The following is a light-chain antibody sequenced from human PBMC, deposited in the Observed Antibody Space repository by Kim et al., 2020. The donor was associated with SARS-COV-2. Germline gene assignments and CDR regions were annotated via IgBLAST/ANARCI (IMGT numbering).Light chain of an antibody. CDR1: QSLSGN. CDR2: GSS. Sequence: GSPGEGATLSCRASQSLSGNLAWYQQRPGQAPRLLIYGSSTRFTGIPGRFSGSGSGTEYTLSISSLQSEDSAVYYCQQYSNWPRTFGQGTKVDIK. J-gene: IGKJ1*01. CDR3: QQYSNWPRT. V-gene: IGKV3-15*01.